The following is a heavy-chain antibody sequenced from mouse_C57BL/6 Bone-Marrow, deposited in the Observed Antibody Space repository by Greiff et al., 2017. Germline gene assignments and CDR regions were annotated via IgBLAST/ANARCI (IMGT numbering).Heavy chain of an antibody. Sequence: QVQLQQPGAELVRPGTSVKLSCTASGYTFTSYWMHWVKQRPGQGLEWIGVIDPSDSYTNYNQKFKGQATLTVDTSSSTVYMQLSSLTSEDSAVSFCASHESFSVYWYFAVWGTGTPVTVSS. J-gene: IGHJ1*03. D-gene: IGHD1-3*01. CDR1: GYTFTSYW. CDR2: IDPSDSYT. CDR3: ASHESFSVYWYFAV. V-gene: IGHV1-59*01.